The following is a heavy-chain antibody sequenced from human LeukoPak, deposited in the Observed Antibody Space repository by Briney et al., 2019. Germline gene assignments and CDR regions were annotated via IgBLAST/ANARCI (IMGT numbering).Heavy chain of an antibody. J-gene: IGHJ6*03. Sequence: ASVKVSCKASGGTFSSYSISWVRQAPGQGLEWMGGIIPIFGTANDAQKFQGRVAITTDESTSTAYMELSSLRSEDTAVYYCARGPGTTTHYYYYYMDVWGKGTTVTVSS. D-gene: IGHD1-7*01. CDR3: ARGPGTTTHYYYYYMDV. CDR2: IIPIFGTA. CDR1: GGTFSSYS. V-gene: IGHV1-69*05.